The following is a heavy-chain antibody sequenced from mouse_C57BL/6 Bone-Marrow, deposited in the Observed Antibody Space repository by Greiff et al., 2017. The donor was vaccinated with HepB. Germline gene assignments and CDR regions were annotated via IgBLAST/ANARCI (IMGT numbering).Heavy chain of an antibody. CDR2: IHPNSGST. CDR3: ARRGTMVTGFDY. D-gene: IGHD2-2*01. J-gene: IGHJ2*01. CDR1: GYTFTSYW. V-gene: IGHV1-64*01. Sequence: QVQLQQPGAELVKPGASVKLSCKASGYTFTSYWMHWVKQRPGQGLEWIGMIHPNSGSTNYNEKFKSKATLTVDKSSSTAYMQLSSLTSEDSAVYYCARRGTMVTGFDYWGQGTTLTVSS.